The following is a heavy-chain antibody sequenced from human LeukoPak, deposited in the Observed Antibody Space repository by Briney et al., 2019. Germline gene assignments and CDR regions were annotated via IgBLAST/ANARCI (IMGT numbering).Heavy chain of an antibody. CDR2: ISAYNGNT. Sequence: ASVKVSCKASGYTFTSYGISWVRQAPGQGLEWMGWISAYNGNTSYAQKLQGRVTMTTDTSTSTAYMELRSLRSDDTAVYYCARDPPMITFGGVIVGLYYYYMDVWGKGTTVTVSS. J-gene: IGHJ6*03. CDR1: GYTFTSYG. V-gene: IGHV1-18*01. CDR3: ARDPPMITFGGVIVGLYYYYMDV. D-gene: IGHD3-16*02.